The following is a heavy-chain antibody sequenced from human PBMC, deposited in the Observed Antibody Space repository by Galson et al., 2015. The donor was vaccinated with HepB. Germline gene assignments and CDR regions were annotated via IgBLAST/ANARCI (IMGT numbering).Heavy chain of an antibody. D-gene: IGHD1-26*01. Sequence: SLRLSCAASGFTFNSHTMHWVRQAPGKGLECVSVISDNGVITFYASSVEGRFTISRDNSKNTLYLQMGSLRVEDMAVYYCARGGSYYELDYWGQGTLVTVSS. CDR1: GFTFNSHT. CDR2: ISDNGVIT. CDR3: ARGGSYYELDY. V-gene: IGHV3-64*01. J-gene: IGHJ4*02.